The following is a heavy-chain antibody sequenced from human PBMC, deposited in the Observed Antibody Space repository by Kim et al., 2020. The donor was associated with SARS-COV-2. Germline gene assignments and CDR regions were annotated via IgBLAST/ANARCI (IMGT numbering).Heavy chain of an antibody. CDR2: INTDGSSI. CDR1: GFTFSRTC. CDR3: AKVGVDWYFDL. D-gene: IGHD3-16*01. V-gene: IGHV3-74*01. Sequence: GGSLRLSCAASGFTFSRTCMYWVRQAPGKGLVWISRINTDGSSITYADSVKGRFTISRDNAKNTLHLQMNTLTAEATAVYYCAKVGVDWYFDLWGRCTLVTVSS. J-gene: IGHJ2*01.